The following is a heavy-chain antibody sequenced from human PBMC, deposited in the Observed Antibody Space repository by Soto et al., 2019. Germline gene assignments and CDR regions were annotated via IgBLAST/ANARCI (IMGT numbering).Heavy chain of an antibody. CDR1: GGSFSGYY. V-gene: IGHV4-34*01. CDR2: INHSGST. J-gene: IGHJ5*02. CDR3: ARGLKYSSSAGPNWFDP. D-gene: IGHD6-6*01. Sequence: PSETLSLTCAVYGGSFSGYYWSWLRQPPGKGLEWIGEINHSGSTNYNPSLKSRVTISVDTSKNQFSLKLSSVTAADTAVYYCARGLKYSSSAGPNWFDPWGQGTLVTVSS.